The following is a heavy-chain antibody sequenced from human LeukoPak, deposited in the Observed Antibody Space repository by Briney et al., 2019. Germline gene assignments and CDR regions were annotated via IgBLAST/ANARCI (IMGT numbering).Heavy chain of an antibody. CDR2: IIPILGIA. V-gene: IGHV1-69*04. D-gene: IGHD3-3*01. CDR3: ARENGITIWFDP. J-gene: IGHJ5*02. CDR1: GGTFSSYA. Sequence: SVKVSCKASGGTFSSYAISWVRQAPGQGLEWMGRIIPILGIANYAQKFQGRVTITADKSTSTAYMELSSLRSEDTAVYYCARENGITIWFDPWGQGTLVTVSS.